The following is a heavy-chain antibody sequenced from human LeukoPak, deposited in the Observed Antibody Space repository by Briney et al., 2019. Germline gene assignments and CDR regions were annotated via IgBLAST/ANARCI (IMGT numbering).Heavy chain of an antibody. V-gene: IGHV3-21*01. CDR1: GFTFSSYW. CDR3: ARDITGSNQL. D-gene: IGHD1-20*01. J-gene: IGHJ4*02. Sequence: GGSLRLSCAASGFTFSSYWMSWVRQAPGKGLEWVSSISSSSSYIYYADSVKGRFTISRDNAKNSLYLQMNSLRAEDTAVYYCARDITGSNQLWGQGTLVTVSS. CDR2: ISSSSSYI.